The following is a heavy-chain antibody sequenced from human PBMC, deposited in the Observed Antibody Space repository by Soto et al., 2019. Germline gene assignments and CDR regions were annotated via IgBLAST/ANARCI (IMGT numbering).Heavy chain of an antibody. Sequence: QVQLVQSGAEVKEPGASVRVSCKASGYTFIGYYIHWVRQAPGQGLEWMGWINPNSGATNYPQKYQCRVTMTRDRSITTAYMELSRLKSDDTALYFCARDAVSTIGNFDFWGQGTPVTVSS. J-gene: IGHJ4*02. CDR3: ARDAVSTIGNFDF. CDR2: INPNSGAT. V-gene: IGHV1-2*02. CDR1: GYTFIGYY. D-gene: IGHD5-12*01.